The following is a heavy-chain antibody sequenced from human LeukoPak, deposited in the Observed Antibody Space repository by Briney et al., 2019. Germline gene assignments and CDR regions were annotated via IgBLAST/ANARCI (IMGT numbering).Heavy chain of an antibody. Sequence: SETLSLTCAVYGGSFSGYYWSWIRQPPGKGLEWIGEINHSGSTNYNPSPKSRVTISVDTSKNQFSLKLSSVTAADTAVYYCARRYHTSITIFGVVIGVWFDPWGQGTLVTVSS. V-gene: IGHV4-34*01. J-gene: IGHJ5*02. CDR2: INHSGST. CDR3: ARRYHTSITIFGVVIGVWFDP. CDR1: GGSFSGYY. D-gene: IGHD3-3*01.